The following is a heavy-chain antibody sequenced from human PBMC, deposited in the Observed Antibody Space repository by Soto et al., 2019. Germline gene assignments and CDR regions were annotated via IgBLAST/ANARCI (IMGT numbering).Heavy chain of an antibody. V-gene: IGHV4-59*08. CDR3: ARAYCSGGSCWAWSSWFDP. D-gene: IGHD2-15*01. CDR1: GGSISSYY. Sequence: SETLSLTCTVSGGSISSYYWSWIRQPPGKGLGWIGYIYYSGSTNYNPSLKSRVTISLDTSKNQFSLKLSSVTAADTAVYYCARAYCSGGSCWAWSSWFDPWGQGTLVTVSS. J-gene: IGHJ5*02. CDR2: IYYSGST.